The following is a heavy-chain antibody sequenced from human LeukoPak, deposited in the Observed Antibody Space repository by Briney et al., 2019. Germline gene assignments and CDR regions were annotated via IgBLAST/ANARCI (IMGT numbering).Heavy chain of an antibody. V-gene: IGHV1-8*01. CDR1: GYTFTSYD. CDR2: MNPNSGNT. CDR3: ARGYCSSTSCYFYYYYYYMDV. D-gene: IGHD2-2*01. Sequence: GASAKVSCKASGYTFTSYDINWVRQATGQGLEWMGWMNPNSGNTGYAQKFQGRVTMTRNTSISTAYMELSSLRSEDTAVYYCARGYCSSTSCYFYYYYYYMDVWGKGTTVTVSS. J-gene: IGHJ6*03.